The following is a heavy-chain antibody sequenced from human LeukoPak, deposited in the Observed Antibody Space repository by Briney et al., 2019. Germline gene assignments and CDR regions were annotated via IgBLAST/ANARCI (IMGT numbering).Heavy chain of an antibody. CDR3: ARERAGFDP. V-gene: IGHV6-1*01. D-gene: IGHD1-26*01. CDR2: TYYRSKWYN. CDR1: GDSVSSNSAA. Sequence: SQTLSLPCAFSGDSVSSNSAAWNWLRQSPSRGLEWLGRTYYRSKWYNDYAVSVKSRVTINPDTSKNQFSLQLNSVTPEDTAVYYCARERAGFDPWGQGTLVTVSS. J-gene: IGHJ5*02.